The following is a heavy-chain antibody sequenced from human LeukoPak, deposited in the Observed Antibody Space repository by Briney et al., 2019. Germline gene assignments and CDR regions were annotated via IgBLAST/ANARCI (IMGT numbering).Heavy chain of an antibody. CDR2: IKNDGSEE. CDR1: GFTFRRYW. V-gene: IGHV3-7*01. Sequence: PGGSLRLSCAASGFTFRRYWMRWVRQAPGKGLEGVANIKNDGSEEYYVDSVKGRFTISRDNARNSLFLKMNSLTVEDTAVYYCARAIRGSAVDTGDRWGQGTLVTVSS. J-gene: IGHJ4*02. D-gene: IGHD3-10*01. CDR3: ARAIRGSAVDTGDR.